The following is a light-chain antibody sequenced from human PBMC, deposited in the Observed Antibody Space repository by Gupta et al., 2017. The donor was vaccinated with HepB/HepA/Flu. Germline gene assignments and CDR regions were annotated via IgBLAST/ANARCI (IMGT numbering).Light chain of an antibody. CDR1: SSNIGAGYD. Sequence: SVLTQPPSVSGAPGQRVTISCTGSSSNIGAGYDVHWYQKLPGTAQKLSISANNNRTSAAHDRVSVSKSGTYDSPARTGLQAEEEAEDDCQYYANSLSGNFVFGGGTKITVL. CDR3: QYYANSLSGNFV. CDR2: ANN. J-gene: IGLJ1*01. V-gene: IGLV1-40*01.